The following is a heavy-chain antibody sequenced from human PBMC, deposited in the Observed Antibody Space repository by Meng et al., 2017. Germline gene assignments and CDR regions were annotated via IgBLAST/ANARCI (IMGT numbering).Heavy chain of an antibody. CDR2: INPKGGDT. J-gene: IGHJ4*02. CDR3: ARDEDISAAGKLFGDY. V-gene: IGHV1-2*06. CDR1: GYKFPDYY. D-gene: IGHD6-25*01. Sequence: QGQLVQSGAVAKKPGASVKVSCKLSGYKFPDYYIHWVRRAPGQGLEWMGRINPKGGDTHYAQKFQARVTMTGDTSISTAYMELSGLRSDDTAMYYCARDEDISAAGKLFGDYWGQGTLVTVSS.